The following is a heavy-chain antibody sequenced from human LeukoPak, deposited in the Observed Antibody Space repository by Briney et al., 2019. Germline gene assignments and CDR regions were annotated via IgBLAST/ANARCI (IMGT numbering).Heavy chain of an antibody. CDR2: ISSSSSYI. CDR1: GFTFSSYS. CDR3: ARWGTATITTF. J-gene: IGHJ4*02. D-gene: IGHD2/OR15-2a*01. V-gene: IGHV3-21*01. Sequence: GGSLRLSCAASGFTFSSYSMNWVRQAPGKGLEWVSSISSSSSYIYYADSVKGRFTISRDNAKNSLYLQMNSLRAEDTAVYYCARWGTATITTFWGQGTLVTVSS.